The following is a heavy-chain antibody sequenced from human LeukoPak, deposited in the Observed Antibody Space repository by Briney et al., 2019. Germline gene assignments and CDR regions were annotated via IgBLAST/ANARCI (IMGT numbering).Heavy chain of an antibody. D-gene: IGHD2-2*01. V-gene: IGHV3-30*02. CDR2: IRYDGSNK. Sequence: GGSLRLSCAASGFTFCSYGMHWVRQAPGKGLEWVAVIRYDGSNKYYADSVKGRFTISRDNSKNTLYLQMNSLRAEDTALYYCAKVKVVGYSTFDYWGQGTLVTVSS. J-gene: IGHJ4*02. CDR3: AKVKVVGYSTFDY. CDR1: GFTFCSYG.